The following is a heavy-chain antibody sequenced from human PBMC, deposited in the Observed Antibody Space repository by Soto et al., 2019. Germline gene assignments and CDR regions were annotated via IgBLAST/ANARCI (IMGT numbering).Heavy chain of an antibody. CDR1: GFTFSSYA. Sequence: GGSLRLSCAASGFTFSSYAMSWVRQAPGKGLEWVSAISGSGGSTYYADSVKGRFTISRDNSKNTLYLQMNSLRAEDTAVYYCAKNGVVPAAILSAFDIWGQGTMVTVSS. CDR3: AKNGVVPAAILSAFDI. V-gene: IGHV3-23*01. J-gene: IGHJ3*02. D-gene: IGHD2-2*02. CDR2: ISGSGGST.